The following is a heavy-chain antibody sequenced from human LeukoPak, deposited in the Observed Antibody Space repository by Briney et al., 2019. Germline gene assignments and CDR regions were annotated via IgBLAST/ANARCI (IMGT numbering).Heavy chain of an antibody. CDR1: GGSFSGYY. CDR3: ARGSRGTYRLESLAY. J-gene: IGHJ4*02. Sequence: PSETLSLTCAVYGGSFSGYYWSWIRQPPGKGLEWIGEINHSGSTNYNPSLESRVTISVDTSKNQFSLELSSVTAADTAKYYCARGSRGTYRLESLAYWGQGTLVTVSS. CDR2: INHSGST. D-gene: IGHD3-16*01. V-gene: IGHV4-34*01.